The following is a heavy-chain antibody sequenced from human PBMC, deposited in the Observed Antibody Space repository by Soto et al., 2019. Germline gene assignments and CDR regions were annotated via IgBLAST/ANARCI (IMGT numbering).Heavy chain of an antibody. J-gene: IGHJ4*02. CDR1: GFTFDDYA. V-gene: IGHV3-9*01. CDR2: ISWNSGSI. CDR3: ANDILPSYSAVAGFFDY. D-gene: IGHD6-19*01. Sequence: EVQLVESGGGLVQPGRSLRLSCAASGFTFDDYAMHWVRQAPGKGLEWVSGISWNSGSIGYADSVKGRFTISRDNAKNSLYLQMNSLRAEDTALYYCANDILPSYSAVAGFFDYWGQGTLVTVSS.